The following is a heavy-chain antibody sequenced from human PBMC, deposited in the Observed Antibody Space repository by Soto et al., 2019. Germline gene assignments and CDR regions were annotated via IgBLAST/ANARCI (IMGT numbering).Heavy chain of an antibody. CDR3: VRDWDT. CDR2: VRQDGSEK. V-gene: IGHV3-7*01. J-gene: IGHJ5*02. Sequence: EVQLVESGGGLVQPGGSLRLSCAASGFIFSTYWMSWARQAPGKGLEWVAHVRQDGSEKRYVESVKGRFTISRDNANNSLYLQRDSLRVEDTAVYYCVRDWDTWGEGSLVTVSS. D-gene: IGHD1-26*01. CDR1: GFIFSTYW.